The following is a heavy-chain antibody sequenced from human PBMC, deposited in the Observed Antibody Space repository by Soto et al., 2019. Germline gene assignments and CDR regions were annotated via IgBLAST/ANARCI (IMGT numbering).Heavy chain of an antibody. J-gene: IGHJ4*02. V-gene: IGHV1-18*01. CDR1: GYTFTSYG. Sequence: QVQLVQSGAEVKKPGASVKVSCKASGYTFTSYGISWVRQAPGQGLEWMGWISAYNGNTNYAQKHQGRVTMTTDTATRTAYMELRRLTSDATAVYYFARDTYGSGAGYWGQGTLVTVSS. CDR3: ARDTYGSGAGY. CDR2: ISAYNGNT. D-gene: IGHD3-10*01.